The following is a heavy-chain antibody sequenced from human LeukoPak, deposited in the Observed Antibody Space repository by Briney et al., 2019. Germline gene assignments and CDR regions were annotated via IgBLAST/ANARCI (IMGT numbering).Heavy chain of an antibody. V-gene: IGHV1-2*02. D-gene: IGHD3-10*01. CDR1: GYIFTDYY. CDR3: ANSQRGSENYYVDY. CDR2: VNGKTGAT. Sequence: ASVRVSCQTSGYIFTDYYIHWVRQAPGQRLEWMGWVNGKTGATLYAQRFQGRLTMTRDTFLSTAYMDLNSLTSDDTAVYYCANSQRGSENYYVDYWGQGALVTVSS. J-gene: IGHJ4*02.